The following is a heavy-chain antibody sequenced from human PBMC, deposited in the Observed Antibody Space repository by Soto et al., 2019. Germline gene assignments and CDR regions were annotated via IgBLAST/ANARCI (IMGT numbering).Heavy chain of an antibody. CDR3: ARDVHGSTNTV. J-gene: IGHJ6*02. Sequence: SETLSLTCTVSGDSISSYYWSWMRQPAGKGLEWIGRSYPSESTNYNPTLKSRVAMSLDTSKNQFSLKLSSVTAADTAVYYCARDVHGSTNTVWGQGTTVTVSS. CDR2: SYPSEST. V-gene: IGHV4-4*07. CDR1: GDSISSYY. D-gene: IGHD2-8*01.